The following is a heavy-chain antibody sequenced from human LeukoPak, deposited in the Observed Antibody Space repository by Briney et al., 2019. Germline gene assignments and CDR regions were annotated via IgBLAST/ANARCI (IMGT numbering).Heavy chain of an antibody. Sequence: GRSLRLSCAASGFSLSSYGMNWVRQAPGKGLEWVGAIKFDGIQEFYADSVKGRFTVSKDTSKNTLRLQMDSLRAEDTAVYYCASGSLGHYYDSSGYEYWGQGTLVTVSS. V-gene: IGHV3-33*05. CDR2: IKFDGIQE. CDR1: GFSLSSYG. J-gene: IGHJ4*02. D-gene: IGHD3-22*01. CDR3: ASGSLGHYYDSSGYEY.